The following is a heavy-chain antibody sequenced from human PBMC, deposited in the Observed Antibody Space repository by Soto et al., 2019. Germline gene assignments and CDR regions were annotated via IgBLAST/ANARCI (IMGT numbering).Heavy chain of an antibody. Sequence: QVQLQESGPGLVKPSETLSLTCTVSGGSISSYYWSWIRQPPGKGLEWIGYIYYSGSTNYNPSLKSRVTTSVDTSKNQFSLQLSSVTAADTAVYYCARGSYDFWSGYYPYYFDYWGQGTLVTVSS. D-gene: IGHD3-3*01. V-gene: IGHV4-59*01. CDR3: ARGSYDFWSGYYPYYFDY. J-gene: IGHJ4*02. CDR2: IYYSGST. CDR1: GGSISSYY.